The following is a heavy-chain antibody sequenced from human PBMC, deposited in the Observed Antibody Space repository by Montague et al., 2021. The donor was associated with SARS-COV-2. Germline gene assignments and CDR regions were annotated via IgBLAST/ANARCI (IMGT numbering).Heavy chain of an antibody. V-gene: IGHV4-4*02. CDR3: ASRGAGWFGSNPERFDY. CDR1: GGSISSSNW. J-gene: IGHJ4*02. CDR2: IYHSGST. D-gene: IGHD3-10*01. Sequence: SETLSLTCAVSGGSISSSNWWSWVRQSPGKGLEWIREIYHSGSTXYNPSLKSRVTISVDKSKNQFSLKLSSVTAADTAAYYCASRGAGWFGSNPERFDYWGQGTLVTVSS.